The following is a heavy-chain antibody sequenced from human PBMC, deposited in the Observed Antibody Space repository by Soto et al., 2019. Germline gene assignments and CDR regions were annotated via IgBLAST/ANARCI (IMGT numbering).Heavy chain of an antibody. V-gene: IGHV3-23*01. CDR1: GFTFSSYA. Sequence: EVQLLESGGGLVQPGGSLSLSCAASGFTFSSYAMSWVRQAPGKGLEWVSAISGSGGITYYADSVKGRFTISRNNSKNTLYMQMNSLRAEDTAVYHCAQRTVSWYFDLCGRGTLITVSS. J-gene: IGHJ2*01. CDR2: ISGSGGIT. D-gene: IGHD4-17*01. CDR3: AQRTVSWYFDL.